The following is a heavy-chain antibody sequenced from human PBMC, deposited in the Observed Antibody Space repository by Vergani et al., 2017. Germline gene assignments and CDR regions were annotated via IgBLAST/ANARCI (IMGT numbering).Heavy chain of an antibody. CDR1: GFTFSSYS. D-gene: IGHD5-24*01. Sequence: VQLVESGGGLVKPGGSLRLSCAASGFTFSSYSMNWVRQAPGKGLEWVAVIWYDGSNKYYADSVKGRFTISRDNSKNTLYLQMNSLRAEDTAVYYCARWGDGYNSFDYWGQGTLVTVSS. CDR2: IWYDGSNK. CDR3: ARWGDGYNSFDY. V-gene: IGHV3-33*08. J-gene: IGHJ4*02.